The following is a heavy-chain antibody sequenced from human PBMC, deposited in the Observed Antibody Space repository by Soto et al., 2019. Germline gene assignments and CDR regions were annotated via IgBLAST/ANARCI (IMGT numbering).Heavy chain of an antibody. CDR3: ARAADSNYYYYGMDV. Sequence: ASVKVSCKASGYTFTGYYLHWVRQAPGQGLEWMGWINPNSGGTNYAQKFQGWVTMTRDTSISTAYMELSRLRSDDTAVYYCARAADSNYYYYGMDVWGQGTTVTVSS. CDR2: INPNSGGT. V-gene: IGHV1-2*04. J-gene: IGHJ6*02. D-gene: IGHD4-4*01. CDR1: GYTFTGYY.